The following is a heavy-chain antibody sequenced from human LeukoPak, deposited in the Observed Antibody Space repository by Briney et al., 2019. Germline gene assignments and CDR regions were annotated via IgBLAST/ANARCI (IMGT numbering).Heavy chain of an antibody. CDR2: IYYSGST. CDR1: GGSISSSSYY. Sequence: SETLSLTCTVSGGSISSSSYYWGWIRQPPGKGLEWIGSIYYSGSTYYNPSLKSRVTISVDTSKNQFSLKLSSVTAADTAVYYCARRQGYFGYWGQGTLVTVSS. CDR3: ARRQGYFGY. V-gene: IGHV4-39*01. J-gene: IGHJ4*02.